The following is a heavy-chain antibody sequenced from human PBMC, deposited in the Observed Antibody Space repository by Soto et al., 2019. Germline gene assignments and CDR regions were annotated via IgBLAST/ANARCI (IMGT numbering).Heavy chain of an antibody. J-gene: IGHJ3*01. CDR3: GRVGPTDDDAFGV. CDR2: ISHRGSI. D-gene: IGHD1-1*01. Sequence: QVHLQQSGPGLVKPSETLSLTCTVSDDSISRYYWSWIRQPPGKGLEWVGHISHRGSIDYNPSLKSRVTISVDTSKSQFSLTLSTGTAADTAVYFCGRVGPTDDDAFGVWGQGTMVTVSS. CDR1: DDSISRYY. V-gene: IGHV4-59*01.